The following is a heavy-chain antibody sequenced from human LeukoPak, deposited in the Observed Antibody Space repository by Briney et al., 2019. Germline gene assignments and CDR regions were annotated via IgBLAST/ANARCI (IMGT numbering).Heavy chain of an antibody. D-gene: IGHD6-13*01. J-gene: IGHJ4*02. Sequence: PGGSLRLSCAASGFTFSSYAMSWVRQPPGKGLEWIGSIYYSGSTYYNPSLKSRVTISVDTSKNQFSLKLSSVTAADTAVYYCARIIGGQLVPYYFDYWGQGTLVTVSS. V-gene: IGHV4-39*01. CDR3: ARIIGGQLVPYYFDY. CDR1: GFTFSSYA. CDR2: IYYSGST.